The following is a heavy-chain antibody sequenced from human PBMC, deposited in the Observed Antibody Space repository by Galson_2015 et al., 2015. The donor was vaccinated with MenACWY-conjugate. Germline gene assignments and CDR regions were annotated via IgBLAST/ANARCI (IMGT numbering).Heavy chain of an antibody. CDR2: IRYDGSNK. V-gene: IGHV3-30*02. CDR1: GFTFSSYG. CDR3: AKVDAVGYYYYYYMDV. J-gene: IGHJ6*03. Sequence: SLRLSCAASGFTFSSYGMHWVRQAPGKGLEWVAFIRYDGSNKYYADSVKGRFTISRDNSKNTLYLQMNSLRAEDTAVYYCAKVDAVGYYYYYYMDVWGKGTTVTVSS. D-gene: IGHD2-2*01.